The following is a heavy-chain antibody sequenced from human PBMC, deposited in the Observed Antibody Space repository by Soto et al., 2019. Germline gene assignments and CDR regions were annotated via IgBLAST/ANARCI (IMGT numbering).Heavy chain of an antibody. CDR2: ISYGGGTT. Sequence: GGSLRLSCAASEFTFSNYAMSWVRQAPGKGLEWVSAISYGGGTTYYADSVKGRFTISRDNSKNTLYLQMNSLRAEDTAVYYCAKNPGYYYDSTGYHFDYWGQGTLVTVPS. D-gene: IGHD3-22*01. CDR1: EFTFSNYA. V-gene: IGHV3-23*01. CDR3: AKNPGYYYDSTGYHFDY. J-gene: IGHJ4*02.